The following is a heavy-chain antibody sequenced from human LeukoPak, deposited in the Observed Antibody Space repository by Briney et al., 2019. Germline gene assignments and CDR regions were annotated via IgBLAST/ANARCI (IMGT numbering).Heavy chain of an antibody. J-gene: IGHJ4*02. CDR1: GFTFSSYS. CDR2: ISSSYNYI. D-gene: IGHD5-18*01. V-gene: IGHV3-21*01. Sequence: SLRLSCAASGFTFSSYSMNWGRQAPGKGLEWVSSISSSYNYIYYADSLKGRFTVSRDNAKNSLYLQMNSLRAKDAAVYYCAREFYSYGVFDYWGQGTLVTVSS. CDR3: AREFYSYGVFDY.